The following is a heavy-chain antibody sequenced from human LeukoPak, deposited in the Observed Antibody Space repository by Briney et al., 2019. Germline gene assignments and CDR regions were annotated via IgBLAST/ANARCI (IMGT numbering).Heavy chain of an antibody. CDR1: GFTLSNHW. V-gene: IGHV3-23*01. CDR3: ATRGYTYGTDY. CDR2: ISGSGGST. J-gene: IGHJ4*02. Sequence: GGSLRLSCAASGFTLSNHWMTWVRQAPGKGLEWVSGISGSGGSTYYADSVKGRFTISRDNSKNTLYLQMNSLRAEDTAVYYCATRGYTYGTDYWGQGTLVTVSS. D-gene: IGHD5-18*01.